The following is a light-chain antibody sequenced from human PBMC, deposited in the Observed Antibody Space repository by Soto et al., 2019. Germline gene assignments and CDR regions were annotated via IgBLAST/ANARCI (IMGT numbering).Light chain of an antibody. Sequence: DIQMTQSPSTLSGSVGDRVTITFRASQTISSCLSWYQQKPGKAPKLLIYDASSLETGVPSRFSGSGSGTDFTFTISSLQPEDIATYYCQQYDNLPITFGQGTRLEIK. CDR3: QQYDNLPIT. V-gene: IGKV1-33*01. CDR1: QTISSC. CDR2: DAS. J-gene: IGKJ5*01.